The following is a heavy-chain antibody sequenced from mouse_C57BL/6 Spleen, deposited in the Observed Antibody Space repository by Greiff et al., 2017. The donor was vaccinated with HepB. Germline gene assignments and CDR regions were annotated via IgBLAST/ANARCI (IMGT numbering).Heavy chain of an antibody. CDR3: ARRGLDY. J-gene: IGHJ2*01. Sequence: QVQLQQPGAELVMPGASVKLSCKASGYTFTSYWMHWVKQRPGQGLEWIGEIDPSDSYTNYNQKFKGKSTLTVDKSSSTAYMQLSSLTSEDAAVYYCARRGLDYWGQGTTLTVSS. V-gene: IGHV1-69*01. CDR2: IDPSDSYT. CDR1: GYTFTSYW.